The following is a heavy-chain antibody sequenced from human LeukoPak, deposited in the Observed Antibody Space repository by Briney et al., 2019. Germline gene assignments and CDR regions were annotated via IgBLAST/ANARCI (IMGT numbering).Heavy chain of an antibody. CDR2: IVGDTVT. J-gene: IGHJ4*02. V-gene: IGHV3-23*01. CDR3: AKGSAQWEIYDY. Sequence: GGSLRLSCAASGFTFDDYGMSWVRQAPGKGLEWVSAIVGDTVTVYTDSVKGRFTISRDNSKNTLYLQMNSLRAEDTAIYYCAKGSAQWEIYDYWGQGTLVTVSS. D-gene: IGHD1-26*01. CDR1: GFTFDDYG.